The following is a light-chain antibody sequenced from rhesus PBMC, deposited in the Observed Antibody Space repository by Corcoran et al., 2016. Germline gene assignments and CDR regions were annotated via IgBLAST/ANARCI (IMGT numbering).Light chain of an antibody. J-gene: IGKJ2*01. CDR1: QGITND. CDR3: QHYDSAPYS. CDR2: EAS. V-gene: IGKV1-25*01. Sequence: DIQMTQSPSSLSASVGDRVTITCRASQGITNDLAWYQQKPGQTPKLLIYEASTLQGGIPSRFSGSGNGTDFTLTLSRLQSEDCATYYCQHYDSAPYSFGQGTKVEIK.